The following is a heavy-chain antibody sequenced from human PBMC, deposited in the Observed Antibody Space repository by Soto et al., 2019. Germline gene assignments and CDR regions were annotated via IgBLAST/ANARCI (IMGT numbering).Heavy chain of an antibody. J-gene: IGHJ5*02. Sequence: VPLVESGGGLVKPGGSLRLSCAASGFTFSNAWMSWVRQAPGKGLEWVGRIKSKTDGGTTDYAAPVKGRFTISSDDSKNTRYLQMNSLKTEDTAVYYCTTDGVDYGDYLGNWFDPWGQGTLVTVSS. CDR3: TTDGVDYGDYLGNWFDP. D-gene: IGHD4-17*01. CDR2: IKSKTDGGTT. CDR1: GFTFSNAW. V-gene: IGHV3-15*01.